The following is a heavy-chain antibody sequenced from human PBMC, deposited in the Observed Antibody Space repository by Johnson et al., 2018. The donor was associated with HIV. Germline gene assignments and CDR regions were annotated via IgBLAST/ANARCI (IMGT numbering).Heavy chain of an antibody. V-gene: IGHV3-30-3*01. CDR3: GRDGRDMVTRGSFDV. Sequence: QVQLVESGGGVVQPGRSLRLSCAASGFTFSSYAMHWVRQAPGKGLEWVAVISYDGSNKYYADSVKGRFTISRDNSKNTLYLQMNSLRPEDTAVCWGGRDGRDMVTRGSFDVWGQGTVVTVSS. CDR2: ISYDGSNK. J-gene: IGHJ3*01. CDR1: GFTFSSYA. D-gene: IGHD5-18*01.